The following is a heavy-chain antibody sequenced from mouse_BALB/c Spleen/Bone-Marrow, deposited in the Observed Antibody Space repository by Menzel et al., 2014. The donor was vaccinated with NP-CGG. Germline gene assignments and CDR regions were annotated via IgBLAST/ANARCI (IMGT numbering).Heavy chain of an antibody. J-gene: IGHJ2*01. V-gene: IGHV14-3*02. Sequence: VQLQQSGAELVKPGASVKLSCAASGFNIKDTFIHWVKQRPEQGLEWIGSIDPANDNSKLDPKSQGKATLTADTSSNTAYLQLSSLTSEDTAVYFCTRNYVSHYFDYWGQGTTLTVSS. D-gene: IGHD1-1*01. CDR1: GFNIKDTF. CDR3: TRNYVSHYFDY. CDR2: IDPANDNS.